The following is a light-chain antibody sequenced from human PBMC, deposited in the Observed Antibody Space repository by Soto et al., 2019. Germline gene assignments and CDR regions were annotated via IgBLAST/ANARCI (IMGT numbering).Light chain of an antibody. J-gene: IGKJ4*01. CDR1: QSISSY. V-gene: IGKV1-39*01. CDR3: QQTYSTPRLT. CDR2: AAS. Sequence: DIQMTQSPSSLSASVGDRVTITCRASQSISSYLNWYQQKPGKAPKLLIYAASSLQSGVPSRFRGSGSATDFHLTISSLQPEDFATYYCQQTYSTPRLTFGGGTKVEIK.